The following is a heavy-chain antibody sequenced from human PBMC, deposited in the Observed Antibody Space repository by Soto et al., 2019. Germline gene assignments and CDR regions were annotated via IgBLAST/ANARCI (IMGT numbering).Heavy chain of an antibody. D-gene: IGHD3-9*01. CDR2: ISSSSSTI. CDR1: GFTFSSYS. CDR3: ARSPGTIFVEWALMTGYSYMDV. J-gene: IGHJ6*03. Sequence: GGSLRLSCAASGFTFSSYSMNWVRQAPGKGLEWVSYISSSSSTIYYADSVKGRFTISRDNAKNSLYLQMNSLRAEDTAVYYCARSPGTIFVEWALMTGYSYMDVWGKGTTVTVSS. V-gene: IGHV3-48*01.